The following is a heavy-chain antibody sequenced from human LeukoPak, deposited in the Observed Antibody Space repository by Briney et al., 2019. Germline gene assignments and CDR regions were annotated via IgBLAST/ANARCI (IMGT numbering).Heavy chain of an antibody. CDR1: GFTLSSYW. V-gene: IGHV3-7*01. Sequence: GGSLRLSCAASGFTLSSYWMSWVRQAPGKGLEWVANIKQDGSEKYYVDSVKGRFTISRDNAKNSLYLQMNSLRAEDTAVYYCARALTGRGPDAFDIWGQGTMVTVSS. D-gene: IGHD3-9*01. J-gene: IGHJ3*02. CDR2: IKQDGSEK. CDR3: ARALTGRGPDAFDI.